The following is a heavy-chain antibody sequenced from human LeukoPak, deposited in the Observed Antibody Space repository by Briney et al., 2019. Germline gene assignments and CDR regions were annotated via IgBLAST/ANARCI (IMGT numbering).Heavy chain of an antibody. V-gene: IGHV3-33*01. J-gene: IGHJ3*02. Sequence: AGGSLRLSCAASGFTFSSYGMHWVRQAPGKGLEWVAVIWYDGSNKYYADSVKGRFTISRDNSKNTLYLQMNSLRAEDTAVYYCARLLGYYYDSSGHEDAFDIWGQGTMVTVSS. D-gene: IGHD3-22*01. CDR2: IWYDGSNK. CDR3: ARLLGYYYDSSGHEDAFDI. CDR1: GFTFSSYG.